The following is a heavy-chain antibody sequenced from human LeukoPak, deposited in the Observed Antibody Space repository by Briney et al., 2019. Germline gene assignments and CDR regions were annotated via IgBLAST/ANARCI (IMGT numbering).Heavy chain of an antibody. CDR3: AREIEVDTAMVTFDY. J-gene: IGHJ4*02. Sequence: SETLSLTCTVSGGSISSYYWSWIRQPAGKGLEWIGRIYTSGSTNYNPSLKSRVTMSVDTSKNQFSLKLSSVTAADTAVYYCAREIEVDTAMVTFDYWGQGTLVTVSS. V-gene: IGHV4-4*07. CDR2: IYTSGST. D-gene: IGHD5-18*01. CDR1: GGSISSYY.